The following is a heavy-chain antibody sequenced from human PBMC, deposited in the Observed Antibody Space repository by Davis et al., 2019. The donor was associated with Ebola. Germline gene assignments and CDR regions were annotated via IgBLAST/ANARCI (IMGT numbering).Heavy chain of an antibody. V-gene: IGHV3-13*01. CDR1: GFTFSIYD. Sequence: PAGSLSLSCAASGFTFSIYDMHWVCHVPGKGLEWVSSIGTAGDTYYPGSVKGRFTISRENVKNSLYLQMNSLRAGDTAVYYCARAIFGGVSMDFWGQGTTVTVSS. CDR2: IGTAGDT. D-gene: IGHD3-3*01. J-gene: IGHJ6*02. CDR3: ARAIFGGVSMDF.